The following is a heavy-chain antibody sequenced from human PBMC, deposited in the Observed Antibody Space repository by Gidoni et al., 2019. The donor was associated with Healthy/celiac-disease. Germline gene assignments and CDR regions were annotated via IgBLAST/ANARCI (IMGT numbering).Heavy chain of an antibody. V-gene: IGHV1-69*01. CDR1: GGTCSSYA. Sequence: QVQPVQTGAEGKKPGSAGKVSCKASGGTCSSYAISWVRQAPGQGLEWMGGVIPIFGTANYAPKFQGSVTIPADESTSTAYMALISLRSEDTAVYYCARLGVVTPTWFDSWGQGTLVTVSS. D-gene: IGHD3-3*01. J-gene: IGHJ5*01. CDR3: ARLGVVTPTWFDS. CDR2: VIPIFGTA.